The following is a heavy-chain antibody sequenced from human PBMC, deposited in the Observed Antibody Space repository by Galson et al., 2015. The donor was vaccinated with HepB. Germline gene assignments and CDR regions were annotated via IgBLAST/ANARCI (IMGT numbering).Heavy chain of an antibody. V-gene: IGHV4-59*01. CDR2: IYYSGST. D-gene: IGHD2-21*02. Sequence: SETLSLTCTVSGGSISSYYWSWIRQPPGKGLEWIGYIYYSGSTNYNPSLKSRVTISVDTSKNQFSLKLSSVTAADTAVYYCAREVFAYCGGDCYSRWFDPWGQGTLVTVSS. CDR3: AREVFAYCGGDCYSRWFDP. J-gene: IGHJ5*02. CDR1: GGSISSYY.